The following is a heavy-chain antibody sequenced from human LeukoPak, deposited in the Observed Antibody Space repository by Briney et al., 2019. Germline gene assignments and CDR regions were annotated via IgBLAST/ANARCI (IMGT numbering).Heavy chain of an antibody. CDR3: ARAHSNSGFDY. D-gene: IGHD4-23*01. Sequence: PSETLSLTCSVSGGSISSYYWSWIRQPPGKGLEWIGCIYYSGSTNYNPSLKSRVTISVDTSKNQFSLELSSVTAADTAVYYCARAHSNSGFDYWGQGTLVTVSS. J-gene: IGHJ4*02. CDR2: IYYSGST. V-gene: IGHV4-59*01. CDR1: GGSISSYY.